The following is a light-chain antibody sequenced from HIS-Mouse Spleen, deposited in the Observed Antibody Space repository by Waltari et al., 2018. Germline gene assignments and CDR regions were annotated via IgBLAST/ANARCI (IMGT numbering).Light chain of an antibody. J-gene: IGLJ1*01. Sequence: QSVLTQSPSASGTPGQRVTISCSGSSSNIARNYVTWYQQLPGTAPKLLIYRNNQRPSGVPDRFSGSKSGTSASLAISGLRSEDEADYYCAAWDDSLSGYVFGTGTKVTVL. CDR2: RNN. CDR1: SSNIARNY. CDR3: AAWDDSLSGYV. V-gene: IGLV1-47*01.